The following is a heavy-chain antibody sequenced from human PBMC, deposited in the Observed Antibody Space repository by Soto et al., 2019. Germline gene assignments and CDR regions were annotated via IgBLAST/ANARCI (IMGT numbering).Heavy chain of an antibody. V-gene: IGHV4-30-2*01. Sequence: SETLSLTCAVSGSSISSGGYSWSWIRQPPGRGLEWIAYIYLSGSTFYNPSLKSRVTISVDRSKNQFSLKLTSVTAADTAVYYCASADSSGRKGLFDYWGQGTLVTVSS. CDR1: GSSISSGGYS. D-gene: IGHD3-22*01. CDR2: IYLSGST. CDR3: ASADSSGRKGLFDY. J-gene: IGHJ4*02.